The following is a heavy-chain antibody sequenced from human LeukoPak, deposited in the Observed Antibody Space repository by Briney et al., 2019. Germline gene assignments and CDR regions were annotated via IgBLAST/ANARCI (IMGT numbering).Heavy chain of an antibody. V-gene: IGHV3-30-3*01. Sequence: PGGSLRLSCAASGFTFSSYAMHWVRQAPGKGLEWVAVISYDGSNKYYADSVKGRFTISRDNSKNTLYLQMNSLRAEDTAVYYCAGDGKQQLTLDYWGQGTLVTVSS. D-gene: IGHD6-13*01. CDR1: GFTFSSYA. J-gene: IGHJ4*02. CDR3: AGDGKQQLTLDY. CDR2: ISYDGSNK.